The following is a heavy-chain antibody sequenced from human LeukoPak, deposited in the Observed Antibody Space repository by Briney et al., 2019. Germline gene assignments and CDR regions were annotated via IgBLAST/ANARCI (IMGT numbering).Heavy chain of an antibody. CDR1: GFLFSNSH. V-gene: IGHV3-48*01. Sequence: AGGSLRLSCAASGFLFSNSHMNWVRQAPGKGLEWVSYISSTSSTIYYADSVKGRFTISRDNAKNSLYLQMNSLRAEDTAVYYCARDVAFDYWGQGTLVTVSS. CDR2: ISSTSSTI. CDR3: ARDVAFDY. J-gene: IGHJ4*02.